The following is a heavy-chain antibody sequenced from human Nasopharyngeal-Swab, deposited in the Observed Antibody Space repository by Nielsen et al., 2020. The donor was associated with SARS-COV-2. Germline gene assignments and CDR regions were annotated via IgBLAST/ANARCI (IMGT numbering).Heavy chain of an antibody. D-gene: IGHD3-10*01. CDR3: VKPSTFSLITMVRGDAFDI. CDR2: ISSNGGST. CDR1: GFTFSSYA. J-gene: IGHJ3*02. V-gene: IGHV3-64D*08. Sequence: GESLKISCSASGFTFSSYAMHWVRQAPGKGLEYVSAISSNGGSTYHADSVKGRFTISRDNSKNTLYLQMSSLRAEDTAVYYCVKPSTFSLITMVRGDAFDIWGQGTMVTVSS.